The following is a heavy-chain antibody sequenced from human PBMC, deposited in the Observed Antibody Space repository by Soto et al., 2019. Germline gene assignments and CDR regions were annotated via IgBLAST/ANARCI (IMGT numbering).Heavy chain of an antibody. J-gene: IGHJ6*03. CDR1: GFSFSSYW. D-gene: IGHD2-2*03. CDR3: ARDRGYCSSTSCPEDYYYYMDV. Sequence: GGSLRLSCAASGFSFSSYWMSWVRQAPGKGLEWVANIKQDGSEKYYVDSVKGRFTISRDNAKNSLYLQMNSLRAEDTAVYYCARDRGYCSSTSCPEDYYYYMDVWGKGTTVTVSS. V-gene: IGHV3-7*01. CDR2: IKQDGSEK.